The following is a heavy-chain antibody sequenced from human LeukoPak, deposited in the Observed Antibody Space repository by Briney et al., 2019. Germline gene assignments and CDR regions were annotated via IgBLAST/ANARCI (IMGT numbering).Heavy chain of an antibody. Sequence: GRSLRLSCAASGFIFSNFGMYWVRQAPGKGLEWVTFISYDGGDEKYADSVKGRFTISRDNSKNTLYLQMNSLRVEDTAAYYCVKCRYNWNDPYNWFDPWGQGTLVTVSS. CDR2: ISYDGGDE. CDR1: GFIFSNFG. J-gene: IGHJ5*02. D-gene: IGHD1-1*01. CDR3: VKCRYNWNDPYNWFDP. V-gene: IGHV3-30*18.